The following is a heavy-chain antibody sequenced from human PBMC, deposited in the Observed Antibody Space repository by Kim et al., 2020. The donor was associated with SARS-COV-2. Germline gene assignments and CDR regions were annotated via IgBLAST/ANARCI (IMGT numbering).Heavy chain of an antibody. V-gene: IGHV1-3*01. J-gene: IGHJ2*01. CDR2: INAGNGNT. CDR3: ARIIAYRTGTPGWYFDL. Sequence: ASVKVSCKASGYTFTSYAMHWVRQAPGQRLEWMGWINAGNGNTKYSQKFQGRVTITRDTSASTAYMELSSLRSEDTAVYYCARIIAYRTGTPGWYFDLWGRGTLVTVSS. CDR1: GYTFTSYA. D-gene: IGHD1-1*01.